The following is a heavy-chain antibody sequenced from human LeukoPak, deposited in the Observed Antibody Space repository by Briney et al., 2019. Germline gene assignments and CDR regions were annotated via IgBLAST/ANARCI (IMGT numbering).Heavy chain of an antibody. D-gene: IGHD3-10*01. CDR2: ISSSSSTI. CDR1: GFTFSSYS. CDR3: ANFPYYDYYGSGSYFDY. Sequence: GGSLRLSCAASGFTFSSYSMNWVRQAPGKGLEWVSYISSSSSTIYYADSVKGRFTISRDNAKNSLYLQMNSLRAEDTAVYYCANFPYYDYYGSGSYFDYWGQGTLVTVSS. V-gene: IGHV3-48*01. J-gene: IGHJ4*02.